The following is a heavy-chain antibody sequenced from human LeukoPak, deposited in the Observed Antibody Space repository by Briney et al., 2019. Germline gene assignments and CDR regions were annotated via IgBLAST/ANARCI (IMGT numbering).Heavy chain of an antibody. CDR2: ISYDGSNK. CDR3: ARDYAGSFDY. V-gene: IGHV3-30*03. J-gene: IGHJ4*02. CDR1: GFTFSSYG. D-gene: IGHD3-16*01. Sequence: GGSLRLSCAASGFTFSSYGMHWVRQAPGKGLEWVAVISYDGSNKYYADSVKGRFTISRDNAKNSLYLQMNSLRAEDTAVYYCARDYAGSFDYWGQGTLVTVSS.